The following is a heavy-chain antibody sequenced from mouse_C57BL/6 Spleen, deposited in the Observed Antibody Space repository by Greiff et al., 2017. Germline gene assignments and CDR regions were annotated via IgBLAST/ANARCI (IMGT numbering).Heavy chain of an antibody. V-gene: IGHV3-6*01. Sequence: EVKLMESGPGLVKPSQSLSLTCSVTGYSITSGYYWNWIRQFPGNKLEWMGYISYDGSNNYNPSLKNRISITRDTSKNQFFLKLNSVTTEDTATYYCARDYGSSYLPFAYWGQGTLVTVSA. J-gene: IGHJ3*01. D-gene: IGHD1-1*01. CDR2: ISYDGSN. CDR3: ARDYGSSYLPFAY. CDR1: GYSITSGYY.